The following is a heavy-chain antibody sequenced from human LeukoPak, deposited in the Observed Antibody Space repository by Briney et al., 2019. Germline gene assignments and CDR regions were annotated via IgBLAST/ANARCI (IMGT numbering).Heavy chain of an antibody. J-gene: IGHJ4*02. V-gene: IGHV4-59*12. CDR2: IYYGGST. CDR1: GGSISSYY. Sequence: PSETLSLTCTVSGGSISSYYWSWIRQPPGKGLEWIGYIYYGGSTNYNPSLKSRVTISVDRSKNQFSLKLSSVTAADTAVYYCARDLARYDYVWGSYSDYWGQGTLVTVSS. D-gene: IGHD3-16*01. CDR3: ARDLARYDYVWGSYSDY.